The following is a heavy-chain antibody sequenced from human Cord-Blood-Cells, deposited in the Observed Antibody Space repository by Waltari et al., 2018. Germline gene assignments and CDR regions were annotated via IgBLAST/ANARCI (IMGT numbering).Heavy chain of an antibody. CDR2: INSDGSST. D-gene: IGHD4-4*01. Sequence: EVQLVESGGGLVQPGGSLRLSCAASGFTFISYWMHWVRQAPGKGLVWVSHINSDGSSTSYADSVKGRFTISRDNAKNTLYLQMNSLRAEDTAVYYCARGTTVTTLDAFDIWGQGTMVTVSS. CDR3: ARGTTVTTLDAFDI. V-gene: IGHV3-74*01. CDR1: GFTFISYW. J-gene: IGHJ3*02.